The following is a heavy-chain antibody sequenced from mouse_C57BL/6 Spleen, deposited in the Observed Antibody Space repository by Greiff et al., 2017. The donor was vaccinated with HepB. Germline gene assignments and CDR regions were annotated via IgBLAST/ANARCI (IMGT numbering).Heavy chain of an antibody. D-gene: IGHD1-1*01. CDR3: TGWTVAYGYFDV. CDR2: IDPETGGT. Sequence: QVQLQQSGAELVRPGASVTLSCKASGYTFTDYEMHWVKQTPVHGLEWIGAIDPETGGTAYNQKFKGKAILTADKSSSTAYMELRSLTSEDSAVYYCTGWTVAYGYFDVWGTGTTVTVSS. V-gene: IGHV1-15*01. J-gene: IGHJ1*03. CDR1: GYTFTDYE.